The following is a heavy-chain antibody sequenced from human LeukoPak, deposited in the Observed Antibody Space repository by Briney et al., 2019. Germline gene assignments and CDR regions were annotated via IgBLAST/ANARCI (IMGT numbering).Heavy chain of an antibody. CDR3: AREVHDFWSGYYTH. CDR1: GGSISSYY. Sequence: SETLSLTCTVSGGSISSYYWSWIRQPPGKGLEWIGYIYTSGSTNYNPSLKSRVTISVDTSKNQFSLKLSSVTAADTAVYYCAREVHDFWSGYYTHWGQGTLVTVSS. J-gene: IGHJ4*02. V-gene: IGHV4-4*09. CDR2: IYTSGST. D-gene: IGHD3-3*01.